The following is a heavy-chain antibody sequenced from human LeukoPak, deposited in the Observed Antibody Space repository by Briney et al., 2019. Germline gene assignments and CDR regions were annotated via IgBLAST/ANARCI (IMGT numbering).Heavy chain of an antibody. CDR1: GGSFSGYY. CDR3: ARGGMVRGVIHRWFDP. CDR2: INHSGST. J-gene: IGHJ5*02. V-gene: IGHV4-34*01. Sequence: SETLSLTYAVYGGSFSGYYWSWIRQPPGKGLEWIGEINHSGSTNYNPSLKSRVTISVDTSKNQFSLKLSSVTAADTAVYYCARGGMVRGVIHRWFDPWGQGTLVTVSS. D-gene: IGHD3-10*01.